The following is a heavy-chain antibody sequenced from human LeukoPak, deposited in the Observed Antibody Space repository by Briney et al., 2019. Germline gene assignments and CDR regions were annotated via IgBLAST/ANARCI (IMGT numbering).Heavy chain of an antibody. CDR3: ARAPLGTSGSGYFDY. CDR1: GGSISSGGYS. CDR2: IYHSGST. J-gene: IGHJ4*02. V-gene: IGHV4-30-2*01. D-gene: IGHD3-10*01. Sequence: PSGTLSFTCAVSGGSISSGGYSWSWIRQPPGKGLEWIGYIYHSGSTYYNPSLKSRVTISVDRSKNQFSLKLSSVTAADTAVYYCARAPLGTSGSGYFDYWGQGTLVTVSS.